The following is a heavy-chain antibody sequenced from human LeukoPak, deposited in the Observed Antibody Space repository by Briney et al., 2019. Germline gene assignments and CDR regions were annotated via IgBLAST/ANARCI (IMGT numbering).Heavy chain of an antibody. CDR3: ARRTSALDV. CDR1: GYRLTSNW. Sequence: GESLKISCKGSGYRLTSNWIGWVRQMPGKGLEWMGIIYPGDSDTRYSPSFQGQVTISADKSISTAYLQWSSLKASDTAIYYCARRTSALDVWGQGTTVTVSS. D-gene: IGHD1-7*01. CDR2: IYPGDSDT. V-gene: IGHV5-51*01. J-gene: IGHJ6*02.